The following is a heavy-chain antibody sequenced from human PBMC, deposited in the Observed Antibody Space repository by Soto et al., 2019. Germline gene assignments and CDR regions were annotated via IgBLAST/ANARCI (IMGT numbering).Heavy chain of an antibody. V-gene: IGHV4-59*01. J-gene: IGHJ4*02. CDR3: ARSGYSGSYYPN. CDR1: GGSISSYY. D-gene: IGHD1-26*01. CDR2: IYYSGST. Sequence: NPSETLSLTCTVSGGSISSYYWSWIRQPPGKGLEWIGYIYYSGSTNYNPSLKSRVTISVDTSKNQFSLKLSSVTAADTAVYYCARSGYSGSYYPNWGQGTLVTVSS.